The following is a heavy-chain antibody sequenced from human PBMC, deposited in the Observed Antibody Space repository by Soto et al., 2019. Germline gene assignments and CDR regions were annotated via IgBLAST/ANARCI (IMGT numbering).Heavy chain of an antibody. J-gene: IGHJ4*02. V-gene: IGHV3-33*01. Sequence: GGSLRLSCEGSGFPFSSYGIQWVRQAPGKGLEWLGLIWNDGSHAYYADSVKGRFTISRDNSKNTVFLQVSNLRAEDTAVYFCARDQTDSGGYSDSWGQGTLVTVSS. D-gene: IGHD2-15*01. CDR1: GFPFSSYG. CDR3: ARDQTDSGGYSDS. CDR2: IWNDGSHA.